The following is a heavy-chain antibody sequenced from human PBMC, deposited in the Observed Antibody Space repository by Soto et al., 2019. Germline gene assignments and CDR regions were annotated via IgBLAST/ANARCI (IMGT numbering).Heavy chain of an antibody. V-gene: IGHV1-18*04. CDR2: ISAYNGNT. CDR1: GYTFTSYG. D-gene: IGHD6-19*01. J-gene: IGHJ4*02. Sequence: GXSAKVSFKASGYTFTSYGISWVRQAPGQGLEWMGWISAYNGNTNYAQNLQGRVTMTTDTSTSTAYMELRSLRSDDTAVYYCARGHSSGWYEVDYWGQGTLVTVSS. CDR3: ARGHSSGWYEVDY.